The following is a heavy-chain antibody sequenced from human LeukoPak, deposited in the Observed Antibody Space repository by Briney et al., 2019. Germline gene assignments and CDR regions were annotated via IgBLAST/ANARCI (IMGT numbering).Heavy chain of an antibody. Sequence: GGSLRLSCAASGLTVSSNYMSWVRQAPGKGLEWVSVIYSGGSTYYTDSVKGRFTISRDNSQNTLYLQMNSLRAEDTAVYYCARANVRGVIITDYYYYMDVWGKGTTVTVSS. CDR2: IYSGGST. D-gene: IGHD3-10*01. CDR3: ARANVRGVIITDYYYYMDV. J-gene: IGHJ6*03. V-gene: IGHV3-53*05. CDR1: GLTVSSNY.